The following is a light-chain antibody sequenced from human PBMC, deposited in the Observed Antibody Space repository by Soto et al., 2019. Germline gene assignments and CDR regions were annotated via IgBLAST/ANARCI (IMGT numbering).Light chain of an antibody. J-gene: IGLJ1*01. CDR3: SAYTSSSTLEV. CDR1: SSDVGGYTY. V-gene: IGLV2-14*01. CDR2: DVS. Sequence: QSALTQPASVSGSPGQSITISCTGTSSDVGGYTYVSWYQQHPGKAPKLMIYDVSNRPSGVSNRFSGSKSGNTASLTISGLQAEDEAYYYCSAYTSSSTLEVFGTGTKQTVL.